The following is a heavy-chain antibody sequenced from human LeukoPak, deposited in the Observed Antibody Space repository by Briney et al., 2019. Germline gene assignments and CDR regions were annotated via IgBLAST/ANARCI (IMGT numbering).Heavy chain of an antibody. D-gene: IGHD6-13*01. J-gene: IGHJ6*01. CDR1: GYTFTSYY. CDR3: ARTLDQLVRSGMDV. Sequence: ASVKVSCKASGYTFTSYYMHWVRQAPGQGLEWMGLINPSGGSTRYAQKFQGRVTMSRDTSTSTVYMDLSSLRAEDTDVYFCARTLDQLVRSGMDVWGQGTTVTVSS. CDR2: INPSGGST. V-gene: IGHV1-46*01.